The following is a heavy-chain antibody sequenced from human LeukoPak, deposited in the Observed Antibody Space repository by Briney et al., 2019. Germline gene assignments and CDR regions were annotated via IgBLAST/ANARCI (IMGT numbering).Heavy chain of an antibody. Sequence: ASVKVSCKASGYSFTGYYMHWVRQAPGQGLEWMGWINPNSGGTNYAQKFQGRVTMTRDTSISTAYMELSGLRSDDTAVYYCARDRYSGNSDHFDYWGQGTLVTVSS. J-gene: IGHJ4*02. V-gene: IGHV1-2*02. D-gene: IGHD4-23*01. CDR1: GYSFTGYY. CDR2: INPNSGGT. CDR3: ARDRYSGNSDHFDY.